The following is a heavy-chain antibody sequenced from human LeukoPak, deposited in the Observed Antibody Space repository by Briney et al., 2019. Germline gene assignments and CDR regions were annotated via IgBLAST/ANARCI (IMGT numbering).Heavy chain of an antibody. D-gene: IGHD6-19*01. CDR3: AREDSGGWRYFDS. Sequence: GESLKISCKGSGYTFTNYWIGWVRQMPGKGLEWMGIIYPGDSDTRYSPSFQGQVTISADKSINTAYLQWSSLKASDTATYYCAREDSGGWRYFDSWGQGTLVTVFS. CDR2: IYPGDSDT. V-gene: IGHV5-51*01. CDR1: GYTFTNYW. J-gene: IGHJ4*02.